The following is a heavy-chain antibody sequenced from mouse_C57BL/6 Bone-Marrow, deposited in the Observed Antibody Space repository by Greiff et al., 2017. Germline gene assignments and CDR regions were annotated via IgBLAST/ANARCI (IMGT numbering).Heavy chain of an antibody. J-gene: IGHJ2*01. D-gene: IGHD2-3*01. CDR1: GYTFTGYW. CDR3: SRWFLRLLYY. V-gene: IGHV1-9*01. Sequence: QVQLQQSGAELMKPGASVKLSCKASGYTFTGYWIEWVKQRPGHGLEWIGKIFPGGGSTNYNEKFKGKATFTAAKSSNTAYMQLSSLTSEDSASYDCSRWFLRLLYYWGQGTTLTVSA. CDR2: IFPGGGST.